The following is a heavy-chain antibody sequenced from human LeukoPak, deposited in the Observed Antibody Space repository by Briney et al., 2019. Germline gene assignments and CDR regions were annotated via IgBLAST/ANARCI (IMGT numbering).Heavy chain of an antibody. D-gene: IGHD1-26*01. CDR3: ARDRREYSGNYFDY. J-gene: IGHJ4*02. CDR2: IYIGGST. CDR1: GFTVSSNY. Sequence: QAGGSLRLSCAASGFTVSSNYMSWVRQAPGKGLEWVSVIYIGGSTYYADSVKGRFTISRDNSKNTLYLQMNSLRAEDTAVYYCARDRREYSGNYFDYWGQGTLVTVSS. V-gene: IGHV3-53*01.